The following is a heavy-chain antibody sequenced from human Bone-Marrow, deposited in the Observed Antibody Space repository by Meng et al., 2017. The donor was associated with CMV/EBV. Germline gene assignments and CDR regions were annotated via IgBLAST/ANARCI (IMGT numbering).Heavy chain of an antibody. CDR1: FPFIDYY. Sequence: FPFIDYYMGWIRRAPGKGLEWVSYISSSGSTIYYADSVKGRFTISRDNAKNSLYLQMNSLRAEDTAVYYCARDETDQQNYYYYGMDVWGQGTTVTVSS. CDR2: ISSSGSTI. J-gene: IGHJ6*02. V-gene: IGHV3-11*01. CDR3: ARDETDQQNYYYYGMDV. D-gene: IGHD1-1*01.